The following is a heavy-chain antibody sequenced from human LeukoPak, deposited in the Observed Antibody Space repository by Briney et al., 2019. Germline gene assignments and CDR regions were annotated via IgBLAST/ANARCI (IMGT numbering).Heavy chain of an antibody. V-gene: IGHV3-66*02. Sequence: PGGSLRLSCAASGFTVGSNHMSWVRQAPGKGLEWVSVIYSGGSTHYADSVKGRFTISRDNSKNTLYLQMNSLRAEDTAVYYCARGYDSSGYYSAEYFQHWGQGTLVTVSS. CDR2: IYSGGST. J-gene: IGHJ1*01. CDR3: ARGYDSSGYYSAEYFQH. D-gene: IGHD3-22*01. CDR1: GFTVGSNH.